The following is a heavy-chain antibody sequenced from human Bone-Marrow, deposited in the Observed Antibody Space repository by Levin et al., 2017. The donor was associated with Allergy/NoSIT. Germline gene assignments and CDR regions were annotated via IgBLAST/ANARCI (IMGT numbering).Heavy chain of an antibody. D-gene: IGHD1-14*01. CDR1: GGSFSGYY. CDR2: INHSGST. J-gene: IGHJ4*02. V-gene: IGHV4-34*01. CDR3: AIVFPDAYPDGPFDY. Sequence: PSETLSLTCAVYGGSFSGYYWSWIRQPPGKGLEWIGEINHSGSTNYNPSLKSRVTISVDTSKNQFSLKLSSVTAADTAVYYCAIVFPDAYPDGPFDYWGQGTLVTVSS.